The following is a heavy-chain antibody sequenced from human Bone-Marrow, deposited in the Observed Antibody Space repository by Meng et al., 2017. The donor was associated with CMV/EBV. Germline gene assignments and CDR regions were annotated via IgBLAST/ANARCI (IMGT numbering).Heavy chain of an antibody. J-gene: IGHJ4*02. V-gene: IGHV4-39*07. CDR1: GGSISSSSYY. D-gene: IGHD2-2*02. CDR3: ARTPEDYSSTSCYMDY. Sequence: SETLSLTCTVSGGSISSSSYYWGWLRQPPGKGLEWIGSIYYSGSTYYNPSLKSRVTISVDTSKNQFSLKLSSVTAADTAVYYCARTPEDYSSTSCYMDYWGQGTLVTVSS. CDR2: IYYSGST.